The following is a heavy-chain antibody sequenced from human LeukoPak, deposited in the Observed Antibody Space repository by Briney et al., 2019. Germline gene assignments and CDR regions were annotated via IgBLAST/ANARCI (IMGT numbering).Heavy chain of an antibody. CDR2: MNPNSSNT. D-gene: IGHD3-10*01. CDR3: ARTANYYGSGSYYAYYYYYYMDV. J-gene: IGHJ6*03. V-gene: IGHV1-8*03. CDR1: GYTFTSYD. Sequence: GASVKVSCKASGYTFTSYDINWVRQATGQGLEWMGWMNPNSSNTGYAQKFQGRVTITRNTSISTAYMELSSLRSEDTAVYYCARTANYYGSGSYYAYYYYYYMDVWGKGTTVTVSS.